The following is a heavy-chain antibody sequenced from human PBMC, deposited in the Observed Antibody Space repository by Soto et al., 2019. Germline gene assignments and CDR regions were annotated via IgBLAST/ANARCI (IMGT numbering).Heavy chain of an antibody. V-gene: IGHV1-69*01. J-gene: IGHJ6*02. CDR1: GGTFSSYA. CDR2: IIPIFGTA. CDR3: EREIDYYDSSGYYRRYYYYGMDV. D-gene: IGHD3-22*01. Sequence: QVQLVQSGAEVKKPGSSVKVSCKASGGTFSSYAISWVRQAPGQGLEWMGGIIPIFGTANYAQKFQGRVTITAEESTSTAYMELSSLRSEDTAVYYCEREIDYYDSSGYYRRYYYYGMDVWGQGTTVTVSS.